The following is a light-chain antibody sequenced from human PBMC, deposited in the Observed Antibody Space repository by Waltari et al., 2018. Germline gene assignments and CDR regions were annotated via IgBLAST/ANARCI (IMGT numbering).Light chain of an antibody. CDR3: ISYTSSGTYV. CDR2: DVT. J-gene: IGLJ1*01. V-gene: IGLV2-14*01. Sequence: QSALTQPASVSGSPGQSIAFSCTGTSSDVGGFNYVPWYQQHPGKAPQLMLYDVTKRPSGISKRFSGSKSGYTASLTISGLQAEDEADYYCISYTSSGTYVFGTGTKVTVL. CDR1: SSDVGGFNY.